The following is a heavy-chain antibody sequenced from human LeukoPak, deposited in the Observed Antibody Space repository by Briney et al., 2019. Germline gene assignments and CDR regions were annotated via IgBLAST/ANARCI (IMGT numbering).Heavy chain of an antibody. J-gene: IGHJ3*02. D-gene: IGHD3-10*01. V-gene: IGHV1-2*02. Sequence: ASVTVSCKASGYRFTDYWIQWVRQAPGQGLEWMGWINTNTGGTVYAQKFQGGVTMTKDTSLTTSYMDLSRLKSDDTAVYYCARGGSFHEFDIWGQGTMVIVSS. CDR2: INTNTGGT. CDR3: ARGGSFHEFDI. CDR1: GYRFTDYW.